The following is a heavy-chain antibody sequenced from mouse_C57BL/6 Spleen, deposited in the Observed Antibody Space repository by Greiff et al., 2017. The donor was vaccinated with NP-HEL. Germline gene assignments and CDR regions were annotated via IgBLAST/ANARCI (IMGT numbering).Heavy chain of an antibody. J-gene: IGHJ2*01. CDR2: IDPETGGT. CDR1: GYTFTDYE. CDR3: TRNRAYYSNSDY. D-gene: IGHD2-5*01. Sequence: VQLKESGAELVRPGASVTLSCKASGYTFTDYEMHWVKQTPVHGLEWIGAIDPETGGTAYNQKFKGKAILTADKSSSTAYMELRSLTSEDSAVYYCTRNRAYYSNSDYWGQGTTLTVSS. V-gene: IGHV1-15*01.